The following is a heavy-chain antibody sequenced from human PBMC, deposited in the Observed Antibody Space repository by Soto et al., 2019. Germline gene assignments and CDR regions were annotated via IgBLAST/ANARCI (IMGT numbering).Heavy chain of an antibody. CDR3: ATFRGP. V-gene: IGHV3-33*01. Sequence: QVQLVESGGGVVQPGRSLTLSCAASGFIFSSYALHWVRQAPGKGLEWVAVIWYDGSNKNYADSVKGRFTISRDNSKNPLYLKVNGLGAEDRAVYYCATFRGPWGQGPLVTVPS. CDR2: IWYDGSNK. J-gene: IGHJ5*02. CDR1: GFIFSSYA.